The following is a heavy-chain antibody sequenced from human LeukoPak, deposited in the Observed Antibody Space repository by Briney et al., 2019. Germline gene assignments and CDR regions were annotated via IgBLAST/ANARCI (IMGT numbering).Heavy chain of an antibody. V-gene: IGHV1-69*13. CDR3: ARDRSSGYYDSSGLWFDY. CDR2: IIPIFGTA. D-gene: IGHD3-22*01. J-gene: IGHJ4*02. CDR1: GGTFSSYA. Sequence: SVKVSCKASGGTFSSYAISWVRQAPGQGLEWMGGIIPIFGTANYAQKFQGRVTITADESTSTAYMELSSLRSEDTAVYYCARDRSSGYYDSSGLWFDYWGQGTLVTVSS.